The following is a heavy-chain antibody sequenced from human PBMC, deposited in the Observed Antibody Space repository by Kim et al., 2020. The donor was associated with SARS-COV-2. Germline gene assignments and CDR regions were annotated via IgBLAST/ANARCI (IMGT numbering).Heavy chain of an antibody. CDR1: GFTFSDYY. CDR3: ARGGGYYYYGMDV. CDR2: ISSSSSYT. Sequence: GGSLRLSCAASGFTFSDYYMSWIRQAPGKGLEWVSYISSSSSYTNYADSVKGRFTISRDNAKNSLYLQMNSLRAEDTAVYYCARGGGYYYYGMDVWGQGTTVTVSS. D-gene: IGHD3-16*01. J-gene: IGHJ6*02. V-gene: IGHV3-11*06.